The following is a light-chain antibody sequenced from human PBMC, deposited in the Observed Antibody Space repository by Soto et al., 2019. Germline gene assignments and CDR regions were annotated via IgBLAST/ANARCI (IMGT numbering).Light chain of an antibody. J-gene: IGLJ1*01. CDR1: SSDVGGYNY. CDR3: SSYAGSNNFGV. Sequence: QSVLTQPPSASGSPGQSVTISCTGTSSDVGGYNYVSWYQQHPGKAPKLMIYEVNKRPSGVPDRFSGSKSGNTASLTVSGLQAEDEAYYYCSSYAGSNNFGVFGTGTKVPV. CDR2: EVN. V-gene: IGLV2-8*01.